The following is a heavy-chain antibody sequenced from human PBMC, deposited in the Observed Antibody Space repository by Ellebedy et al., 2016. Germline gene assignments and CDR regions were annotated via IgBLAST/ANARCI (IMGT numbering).Heavy chain of an antibody. CDR3: AKSAGDSYSFWYYYYYMDV. D-gene: IGHD3-10*01. CDR1: GFTFSSYG. CDR2: TSYDGGDK. Sequence: GESLKISCAASGFTFSSYGMHWVRQAPGTGLEWVAFTSYDGGDKYYAESVKGRFTISRDNSKNTLYLHMNSLRVEDTAVYYCAKSAGDSYSFWYYYYYMDVWGKGTSVSVSS. J-gene: IGHJ6*03. V-gene: IGHV3-30*18.